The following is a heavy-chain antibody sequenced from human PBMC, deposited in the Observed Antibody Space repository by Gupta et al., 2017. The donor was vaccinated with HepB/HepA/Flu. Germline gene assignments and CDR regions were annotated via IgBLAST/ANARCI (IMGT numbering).Heavy chain of an antibody. Sequence: QVQLQESGPGLVKPSETLSLICTISGGSINAYYWTWIRQPPGKGLEWIGHIYYTGTTYYNPSLKSRVTMSADTSKNQFSLKLTSVTAADTAVYYCARDAYTYGNPPDYWGQGALATV. CDR3: ARDAYTYGNPPDY. J-gene: IGHJ4*02. CDR2: IYYTGTT. V-gene: IGHV4-59*01. CDR1: GGSINAYY. D-gene: IGHD5-18*01.